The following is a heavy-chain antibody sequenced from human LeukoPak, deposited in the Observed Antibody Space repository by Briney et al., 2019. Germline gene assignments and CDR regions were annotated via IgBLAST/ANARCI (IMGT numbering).Heavy chain of an antibody. CDR2: ITSSGAAT. CDR3: AKDRPNYYGSNGHYYKLNGDC. D-gene: IGHD3-22*01. CDR1: GFTFSSYA. Sequence: GSLRLSCAASGFTFSSYAMSWVRQAPGKGLELVSSITSSGAATYYADSVKGRFTISRDNSDNTLYLQMNSLRAEDTAVYYCAKDRPNYYGSNGHYYKLNGDCWGQGTLVTVSS. V-gene: IGHV3-23*01. J-gene: IGHJ4*02.